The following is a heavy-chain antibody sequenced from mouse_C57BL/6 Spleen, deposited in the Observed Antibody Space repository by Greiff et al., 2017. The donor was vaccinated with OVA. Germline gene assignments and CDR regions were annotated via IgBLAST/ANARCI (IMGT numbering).Heavy chain of an antibody. CDR3: ARQGDYYGSSFDV. Sequence: DVKLVESGGGLVQPGGSLKLSCAASGFTFSDYYMYWVRQTPEKRLEWVAYISNGGGSTYYPDTVKGRFTISRDNAKNTLYLQMSRLKSEDTAMYYCARQGDYYGSSFDVWGTGTTVTVSS. D-gene: IGHD1-1*01. V-gene: IGHV5-12*01. J-gene: IGHJ1*03. CDR1: GFTFSDYY. CDR2: ISNGGGST.